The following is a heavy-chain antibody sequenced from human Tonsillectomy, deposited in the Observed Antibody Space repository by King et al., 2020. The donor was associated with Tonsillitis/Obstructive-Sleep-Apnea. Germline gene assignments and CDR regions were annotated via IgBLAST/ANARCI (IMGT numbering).Heavy chain of an antibody. Sequence: VQLVESGGGVVQPGRSLRLSCAASGFTFSSYGMHWVRQAPGKGLEWVAVIWYDGSNKYYADSVKGRFTISRDNSKNTLYLKMNSLRAEDTAVYYCARDLYYYDSSGYYYWHYYGMDVWGQGTTVTVSS. CDR3: ARDLYYYDSSGYYYWHYYGMDV. CDR2: IWYDGSNK. J-gene: IGHJ6*02. CDR1: GFTFSSYG. V-gene: IGHV3-33*01. D-gene: IGHD3-22*01.